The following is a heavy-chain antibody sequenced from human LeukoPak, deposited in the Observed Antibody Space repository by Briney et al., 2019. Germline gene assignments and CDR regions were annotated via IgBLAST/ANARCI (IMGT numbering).Heavy chain of an antibody. D-gene: IGHD2-15*01. J-gene: IGHJ4*02. V-gene: IGHV5-51*01. Sequence: GESLKISCKGSGYSFTSYWIGWVRQMPGKGLEWIGIIYPGDSDTRYSPSFQGQVTISADKSISTAYLQWSSLKASDTAMYYCARAGCSGGSCYYPLNYWGQETLVTVSS. CDR2: IYPGDSDT. CDR3: ARAGCSGGSCYYPLNY. CDR1: GYSFTSYW.